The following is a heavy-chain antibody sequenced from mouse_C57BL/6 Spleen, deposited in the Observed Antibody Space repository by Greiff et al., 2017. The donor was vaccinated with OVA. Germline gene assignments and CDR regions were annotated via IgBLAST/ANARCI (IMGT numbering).Heavy chain of an antibody. V-gene: IGHV1-69*01. Sequence: QVQLQQPGAELVMPGASVKLSCKASGYTFTSYWMHWVKQRPGQGLEWIGEIDPSDSYTNYNQKFKGKSTLTVDKSSSTAYMQLSSLTSEDSAVYYCAITTVVAKRYFDVWGTGTTVTVSS. CDR1: GYTFTSYW. CDR3: AITTVVAKRYFDV. J-gene: IGHJ1*03. D-gene: IGHD1-1*01. CDR2: IDPSDSYT.